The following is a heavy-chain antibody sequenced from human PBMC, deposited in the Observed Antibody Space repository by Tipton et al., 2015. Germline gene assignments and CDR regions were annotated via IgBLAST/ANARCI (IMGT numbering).Heavy chain of an antibody. CDR1: NASIISDRYC. Sequence: TLSLTCTVSNASIISDRYCWGWIRQSPGKGLEWIGTISDTGTTNYNPSLKSRVTISEDTSKNQLSLKLSSVTAADTAVYYCARGGNNWFDPWGQGTLVTVSS. D-gene: IGHD2-15*01. CDR3: ARGGNNWFDP. V-gene: IGHV4-39*07. J-gene: IGHJ5*02. CDR2: ISDTGTT.